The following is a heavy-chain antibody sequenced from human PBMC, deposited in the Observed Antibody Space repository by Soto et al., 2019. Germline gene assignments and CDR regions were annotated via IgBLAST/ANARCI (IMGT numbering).Heavy chain of an antibody. Sequence: QVQMVQSGAEVKKPGSSVKVSCKASGGTFSSYAISWVRQAPGQGLEWMGGIIPIFGTENYAQKFQGRVTITADESTSRASMELSSLRSEDKAVYYCDYPVYSGYDWRYYGMDVWVQGTTVTVSS. CDR3: DYPVYSGYDWRYYGMDV. J-gene: IGHJ6*02. CDR1: GGTFSSYA. V-gene: IGHV1-69*01. CDR2: IIPIFGTE. D-gene: IGHD5-12*01.